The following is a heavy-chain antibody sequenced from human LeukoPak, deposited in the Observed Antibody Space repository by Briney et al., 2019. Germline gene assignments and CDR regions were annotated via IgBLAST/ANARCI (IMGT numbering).Heavy chain of an antibody. CDR3: TRGSGRFEY. CDR2: IRAKAYGGTA. CDR1: GFNFGDFP. V-gene: IGHV3-49*04. D-gene: IGHD1-26*01. J-gene: IGHJ4*02. Sequence: PGGSLRLSCSTSGFNFGDFPMAWVRQAPGKGLEWVGYIRAKAYGGTAEYGPSVKGRFFVSRDDAKGIAYLQMNSLKSEDTAVYYCTRGSGRFEYWGQGALVSVSS.